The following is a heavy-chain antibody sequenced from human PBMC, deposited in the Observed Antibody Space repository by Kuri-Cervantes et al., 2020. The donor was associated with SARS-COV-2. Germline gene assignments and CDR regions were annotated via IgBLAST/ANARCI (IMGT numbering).Heavy chain of an antibody. CDR2: IKSKIDGGTT. CDR3: TTDPIVVVPGAIVA. CDR1: GFTFSNAW. J-gene: IGHJ5*02. V-gene: IGHV3-15*01. D-gene: IGHD2-2*02. Sequence: GESLKISCAASGFTFSNAWMSWVRQAPGKGLEWVGRIKSKIDGGTTDCAAPVKGRFTISRDDSKNTLYLQMNSLKAEDTAVYYCTTDPIVVVPGAIVAWGQGTLVTVSS.